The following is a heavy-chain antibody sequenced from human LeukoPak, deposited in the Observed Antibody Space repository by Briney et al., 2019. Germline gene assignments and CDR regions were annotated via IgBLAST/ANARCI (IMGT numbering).Heavy chain of an antibody. CDR3: AKDWRTWNPPFFKLDF. CDR1: GFTFSRYV. CDR2: ISVTGGNT. D-gene: IGHD1-1*01. J-gene: IGHJ4*02. Sequence: GGSLRLSCGASGFTFSRYVMSWVRQVPGKGLEWVSSISVTGGNTYYAESVKGRFTISRDNSMDTLFLQMNSLRAEDTAIYYCAKDWRTWNPPFFKLDFWGQGALVTVSS. V-gene: IGHV3-23*01.